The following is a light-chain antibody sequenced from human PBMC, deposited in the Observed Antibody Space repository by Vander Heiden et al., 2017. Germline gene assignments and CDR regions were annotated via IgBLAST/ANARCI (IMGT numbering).Light chain of an antibody. Sequence: QSVLTQPPSASGAPGQRVTISCSGSTSNIGSNYVCWYQHLPGTAPKLLIFRNNQRPVGVPGRFSGSKSATSASRTIRGLRSDDEGDYYCAAWDGSLNGRWVFGGGTKLSVL. CDR3: AAWDGSLNGRWV. J-gene: IGLJ3*02. V-gene: IGLV1-47*01. CDR1: TSNIGSNY. CDR2: RNN.